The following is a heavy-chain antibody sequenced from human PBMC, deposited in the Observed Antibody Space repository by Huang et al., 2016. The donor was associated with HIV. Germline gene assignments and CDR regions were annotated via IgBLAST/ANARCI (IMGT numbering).Heavy chain of an antibody. J-gene: IGHJ4*03. D-gene: IGHD2-15*01. CDR2: ISGSGSSI. CDR3: ARGGPVGYFNL. CDR1: GFLFTTFT. Sequence: EVQLEESGGALVKPGGSLRLSCAATGFLFTTFTMHWVRQAPGKGVEWVSSISGSGSSIYYADAVKGRFTISRDNTKKSLYLQMSSLSVDDTAFYFCARGGPVGYFNLWGHGTLVSVSS. V-gene: IGHV3-21*01.